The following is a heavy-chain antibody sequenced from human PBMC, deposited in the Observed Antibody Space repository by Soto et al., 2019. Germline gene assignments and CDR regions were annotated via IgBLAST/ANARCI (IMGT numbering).Heavy chain of an antibody. CDR2: IFYSGST. J-gene: IGHJ5*02. CDR1: GGSISSVNYY. CDR3: ARRGCSGGSCYYRRGFDP. Sequence: SETLSLTCRVSGGSISSVNYYWHWIRQHPGKGLEWIGYIFYSGSTYYNPSLKSRVTISVDTSKNQFSLKLSSVTAADTAVYYCARRGCSGGSCYYRRGFDPWGQGTLVTVSS. V-gene: IGHV4-31*03. D-gene: IGHD2-15*01.